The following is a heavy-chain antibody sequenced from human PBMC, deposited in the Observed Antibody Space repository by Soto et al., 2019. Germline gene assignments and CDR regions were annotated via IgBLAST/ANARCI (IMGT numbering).Heavy chain of an antibody. CDR1: GFTFSSYS. V-gene: IGHV3-48*01. CDR3: ARGSIVVVVAATPYYYMDV. D-gene: IGHD2-15*01. CDR2: ISSSSSTI. J-gene: IGHJ6*03. Sequence: GGSLRLSCAASGFTFSSYSMNWVRQAPGKGLEWVSYISSSSSTIYYADSVKGRFTISRDNAKNSVYLQMNSLRAEDTAVYYCARGSIVVVVAATPYYYMDVWGKGTTVTVSS.